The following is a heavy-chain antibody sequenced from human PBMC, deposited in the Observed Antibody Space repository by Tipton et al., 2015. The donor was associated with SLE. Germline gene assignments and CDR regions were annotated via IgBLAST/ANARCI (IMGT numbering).Heavy chain of an antibody. V-gene: IGHV4-34*01. J-gene: IGHJ4*02. Sequence: TLSLTCAVYGGSFSGYYWSWIRQPPGKGPEWIGEINHSGSTNYNPSLKSRVTISVDTSKNQFSLKLSSVTAADTAVYYCATLRGILSSGVDYWGQGTLVTVSS. CDR2: INHSGST. D-gene: IGHD2-15*01. CDR1: GGSFSGYY. CDR3: ATLRGILSSGVDY.